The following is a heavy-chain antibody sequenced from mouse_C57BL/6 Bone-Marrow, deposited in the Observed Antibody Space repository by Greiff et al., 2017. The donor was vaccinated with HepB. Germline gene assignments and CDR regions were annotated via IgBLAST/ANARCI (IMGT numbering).Heavy chain of an antibody. V-gene: IGHV1-82*01. J-gene: IGHJ2*01. CDR1: GYAFSSSW. Sequence: QVQLQQPGPELVKPGASVKISCKASGYAFSSSWMNWVKQRPGKGLEWIGRIYPGDGDTNYNGKFKGKATLTADKSSSTAYMQLSSLTSEDSAVYFCARSALFDYWGQGTTLTVSS. CDR2: IYPGDGDT. CDR3: ARSALFDY.